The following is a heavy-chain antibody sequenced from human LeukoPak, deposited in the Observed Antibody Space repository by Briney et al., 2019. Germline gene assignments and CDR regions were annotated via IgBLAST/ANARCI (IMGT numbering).Heavy chain of an antibody. Sequence: ASVKVSCKASGYTFTRYYMHWVRPAPGQGLEWMGIMNPSSGGTSFAQKFQGRVTITADESTSTAYMELSSLRSEDAAEYYCAGRPEFSGYYYYGMAVCGQGTTVTVSS. J-gene: IGHJ6*01. CDR2: MNPSSGGT. CDR1: GYTFTRYY. D-gene: IGHD3-16*02. V-gene: IGHV1-46*01. CDR3: AGRPEFSGYYYYGMAV.